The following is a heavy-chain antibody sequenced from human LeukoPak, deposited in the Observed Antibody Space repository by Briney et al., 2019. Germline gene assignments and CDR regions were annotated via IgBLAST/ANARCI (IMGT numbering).Heavy chain of an antibody. CDR1: GYTFTSYG. J-gene: IGHJ4*02. V-gene: IGHV1-18*01. D-gene: IGHD3-9*01. CDR2: ISAYNGNT. Sequence: GASVKVSCKASGYTFTSYGISWVRQAPGQGLEWMGWISAYNGNTNYAQKLQGRVTMTTDTSTSTAYMELRSLRSDDTAVYYCARDILTGYPAPASYWGQGTLVTVSS. CDR3: ARDILTGYPAPASY.